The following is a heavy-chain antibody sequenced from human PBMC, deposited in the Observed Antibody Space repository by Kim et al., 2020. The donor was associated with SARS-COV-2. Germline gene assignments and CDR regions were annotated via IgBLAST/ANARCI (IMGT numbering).Heavy chain of an antibody. Sequence: GGSLRLSCVASGFNFGSYDMHWVRQVPGKGLEWLSGIKTNGGAIGYADSVRGRFTVSRDNAKNSLSLQMNSLRPDDTAFYYCAKADYTGDCYLIDYWGQGTLVTVSS. CDR1: GFNFGSYD. CDR2: IKTNGGAI. CDR3: AKADYTGDCYLIDY. J-gene: IGHJ4*02. V-gene: IGHV3-9*01. D-gene: IGHD2-21*02.